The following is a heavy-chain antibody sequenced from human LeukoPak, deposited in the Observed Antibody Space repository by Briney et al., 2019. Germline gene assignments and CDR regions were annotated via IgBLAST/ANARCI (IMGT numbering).Heavy chain of an antibody. V-gene: IGHV3-7*01. CDR1: GFTFRSYW. CDR2: INQGGSVK. CDR3: ARVGYSGWNIEY. Sequence: GGSLRLSCAGLGFTFRSYWMRGGRQAPGKGLEGGGNINQGGSVKYYADSVKGRCTISRDDAKKSLYVKRNSLREEDTAVYYCARVGYSGWNIEYWGQGNLVTVSS. J-gene: IGHJ4*02. D-gene: IGHD5-12*01.